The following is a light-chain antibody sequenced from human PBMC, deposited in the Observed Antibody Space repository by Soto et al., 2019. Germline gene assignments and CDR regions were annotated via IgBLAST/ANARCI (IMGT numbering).Light chain of an antibody. CDR2: DVS. CDR3: QQFDSLPLT. CDR1: QDISTH. V-gene: IGKV1-33*01. Sequence: DIQMTQSPSSLSASVGDRVTITCQASQDISTHLTWFQQKPGKAPKLLIYDVSTLETGVPSRFSGSGSGTDFTLSISSLQHEDIETYYCQQFDSLPLTLGGGTKVDIK. J-gene: IGKJ4*01.